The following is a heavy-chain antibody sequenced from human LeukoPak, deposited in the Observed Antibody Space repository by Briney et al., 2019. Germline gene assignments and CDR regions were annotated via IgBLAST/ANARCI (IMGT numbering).Heavy chain of an antibody. D-gene: IGHD1-26*01. Sequence: PGGSLRLSCAASGFTFNSYEMNWVRQAPGKGLEWVLYNSSSGSTIYYAVSVKGRFTISRDNSKNSLYLQMNSLRAEDTAVYYCARGDSGSYYFDYWGQGTLVTVSS. CDR1: GFTFNSYE. J-gene: IGHJ4*02. CDR3: ARGDSGSYYFDY. V-gene: IGHV3-48*03. CDR2: NSSSGSTI.